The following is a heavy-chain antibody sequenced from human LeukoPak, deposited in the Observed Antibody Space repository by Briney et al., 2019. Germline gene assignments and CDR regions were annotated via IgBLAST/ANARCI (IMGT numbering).Heavy chain of an antibody. Sequence: PGGSLRLSCAASGFTFSSYAMSWVRQAPGKGLEWVSAISGSGGSTYYADSVKGRFTISRDNGKKSLLLQMNGLRAEDTALYYCAKASGSGTYYSIDYWGQGTLVTVSS. CDR3: AKASGSGTYYSIDY. J-gene: IGHJ4*02. CDR1: GFTFSSYA. V-gene: IGHV3-23*01. D-gene: IGHD3-10*01. CDR2: ISGSGGST.